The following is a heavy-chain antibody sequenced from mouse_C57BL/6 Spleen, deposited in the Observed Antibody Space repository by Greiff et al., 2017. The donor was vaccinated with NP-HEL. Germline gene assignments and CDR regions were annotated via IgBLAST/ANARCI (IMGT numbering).Heavy chain of an antibody. CDR2: INPNNGGT. CDR3: ASPYSNYRFAY. CDR1: GYTFTDYN. D-gene: IGHD2-5*01. V-gene: IGHV1-18*01. Sequence: VQLQQSGPELVKPGASVKIPCKASGYTFTDYNMDWVKQSHGKSLEWIGDINPNNGGTIYNQKFKGKATLTVDKSSSTAYMELRSLTSEDTAVYYWASPYSNYRFAYWGQGTLVTVSA. J-gene: IGHJ3*01.